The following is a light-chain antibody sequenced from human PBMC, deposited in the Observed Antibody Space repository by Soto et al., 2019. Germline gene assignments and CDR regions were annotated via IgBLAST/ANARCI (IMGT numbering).Light chain of an antibody. J-gene: IGKJ4*01. CDR3: QQYNSSPLT. Sequence: DIQMTQSPSTLSASVGDRVTITCRANQSISDWLAWYQQKPGKAPKLLIYDASNLESGVPSRFSGSGSGTEFTLTISSLQPDDFATYYRQQYNSSPLTFGGGTKMEIK. V-gene: IGKV1-5*01. CDR1: QSISDW. CDR2: DAS.